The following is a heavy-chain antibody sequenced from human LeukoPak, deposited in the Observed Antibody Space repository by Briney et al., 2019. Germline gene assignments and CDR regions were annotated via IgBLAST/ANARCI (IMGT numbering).Heavy chain of an antibody. D-gene: IGHD5-12*01. CDR3: ARDTPVATPSSVNWFDP. CDR2: IYPNSGGT. J-gene: IGHJ5*02. V-gene: IGHV1-2*02. Sequence: ASVKVSCKASGYTFTGYYMHWVRQAPGQGLEWMGWIYPNSGGTKYAHQGRVTMTRDTSISTTYLELSRLRSDDTAVYYCARDTPVATPSSVNWFDPWGQGTLVTVSS. CDR1: GYTFTGYY.